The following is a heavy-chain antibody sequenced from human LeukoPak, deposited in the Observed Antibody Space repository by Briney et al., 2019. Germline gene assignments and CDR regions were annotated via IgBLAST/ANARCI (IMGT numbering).Heavy chain of an antibody. D-gene: IGHD1-7*01. CDR1: GGTFSSYA. CDR3: ARDNYAGANWFDP. Sequence: SVKVSCKASGGTFSSYAISWVRQAPGQGLEWMGGIIPIFGTANYAQKFQGRVTITTDESTSTAYMELSSLRSGDTAVYYCARDNYAGANWFDPWGQGTLVTVSS. J-gene: IGHJ5*02. CDR2: IIPIFGTA. V-gene: IGHV1-69*05.